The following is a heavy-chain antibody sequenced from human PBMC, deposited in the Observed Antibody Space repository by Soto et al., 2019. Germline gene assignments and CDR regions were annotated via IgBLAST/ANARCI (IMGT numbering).Heavy chain of an antibody. V-gene: IGHV3-30*03. CDR1: DFDFSSYG. CDR3: ARDSGWPILNFDN. Sequence: GGSLRLSCAASDFDFSSYGIHWVRRAPGKGLEWVAASSYDGRETFYADSAKGRFTVPKEMSKNTAFLQMNALRHEDTAVYFCARDSGWPILNFDNWGQGTPVTVSS. J-gene: IGHJ4*02. D-gene: IGHD3-10*01. CDR2: SSYDGRET.